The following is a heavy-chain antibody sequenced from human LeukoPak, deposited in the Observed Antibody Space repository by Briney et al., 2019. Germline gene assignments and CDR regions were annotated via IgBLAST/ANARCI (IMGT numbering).Heavy chain of an antibody. CDR2: ISSSGSTI. V-gene: IGHV3-48*04. CDR3: ARPWFGELLYLDY. CDR1: GFTFTTHT. D-gene: IGHD3-10*01. Sequence: GGSLTLSCVVSGFTFTTHTMSWVRQAPGKGLEWVSYISSSGSTIYYADSVKGRFTISRDNAKNSLYLQMNSLRAEDTAVYYCARPWFGELLYLDYWGQGTLVTVSS. J-gene: IGHJ4*02.